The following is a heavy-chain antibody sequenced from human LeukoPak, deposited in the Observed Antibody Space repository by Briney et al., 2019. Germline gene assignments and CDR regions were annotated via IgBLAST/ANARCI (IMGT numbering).Heavy chain of an antibody. CDR1: GGSVRSYY. Sequence: KPSETLSLTCTVSGGSVRSYYWSWIRQPAGKGLEWTGRIYTSGSTSYNPSLKSRVTISVDKSKSQFSLKLSSVTAADTAMYYCARDSTVTTFNYMDVWGKGTTVTVSS. CDR2: IYTSGST. D-gene: IGHD4-11*01. CDR3: ARDSTVTTFNYMDV. V-gene: IGHV4-4*07. J-gene: IGHJ6*03.